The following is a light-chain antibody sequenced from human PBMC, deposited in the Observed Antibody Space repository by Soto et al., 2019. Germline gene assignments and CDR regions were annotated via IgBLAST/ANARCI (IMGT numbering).Light chain of an antibody. V-gene: IGKV3-11*01. CDR2: DAS. CDR1: QSVSSY. CDR3: QQRSNWLT. J-gene: IGKJ1*01. Sequence: EIVLTQSPATLSLSPGERATLSCRASQSVSSYLAWYQQKPGQAPRLLIYDASNRTTGIPARFSGSRSGTDFTLTISSLEPEDFAVYYCQQRSNWLTVGLGTKVESK.